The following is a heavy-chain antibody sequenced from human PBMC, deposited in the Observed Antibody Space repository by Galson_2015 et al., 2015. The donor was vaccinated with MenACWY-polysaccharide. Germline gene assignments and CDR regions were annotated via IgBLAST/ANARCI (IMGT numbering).Heavy chain of an antibody. V-gene: IGHV3-7*01. J-gene: IGHJ6*02. CDR1: GFTFSSYW. Sequence: SLRLSCAASGFTFSSYWMDWVRQAPGKGLEWVANIKQDGSEKYYVDSVKGRFTISRDNAKNSMYLQMNSLRAEDTAVYFCARGRVPGSLYYGMDVWGQETTVTVSS. CDR2: IKQDGSEK. CDR3: ARGRVPGSLYYGMDV. D-gene: IGHD2-15*01.